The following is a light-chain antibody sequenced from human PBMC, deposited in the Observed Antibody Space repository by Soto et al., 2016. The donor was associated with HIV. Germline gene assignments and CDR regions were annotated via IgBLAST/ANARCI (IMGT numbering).Light chain of an antibody. CDR3: QQYNSVPWT. J-gene: IGKJ1*01. Sequence: DIQMTQLPSTLSASIGDRVTITCRASQSVSVWLAWYQQKPGKAPNLLIFKTSTLEVGVPSRFSGSGSGTEFTLTLSSVQPDDVGTYYCQQYNSVPWTFGQG. V-gene: IGKV1-5*03. CDR2: KTS. CDR1: QSVSVW.